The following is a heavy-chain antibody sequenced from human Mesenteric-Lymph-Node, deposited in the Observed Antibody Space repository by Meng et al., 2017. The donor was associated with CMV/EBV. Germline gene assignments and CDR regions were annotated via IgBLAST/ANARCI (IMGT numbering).Heavy chain of an antibody. Sequence: SQTRSLTGAVYGGSFSGYYWSWIRQPPGKGLEWIGEINHSGSTNYNPSLKSRVTISVDTSKNQFSLKLSSVTAADTAVYYCARLVARRSCDYWGQGTLVTVSS. J-gene: IGHJ4*02. CDR1: GGSFSGYY. CDR2: INHSGST. D-gene: IGHD5-12*01. CDR3: ARLVARRSCDY. V-gene: IGHV4-34*01.